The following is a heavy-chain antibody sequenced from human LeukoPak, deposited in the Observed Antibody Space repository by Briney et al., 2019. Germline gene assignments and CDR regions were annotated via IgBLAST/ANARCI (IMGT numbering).Heavy chain of an antibody. CDR3: GGSSGWYEAFDI. V-gene: IGHV1-46*01. CDR2: INPSGGST. J-gene: IGHJ3*02. CDR1: GYTFTSYY. Sequence: GASVKVSCKASGYTFTSYYMHWERQAPGQGLEWMGIINPSGGSTSYAQKFQGRVTMTRDTSTSTVYMELSSLRSEDTAVYYCGGSSGWYEAFDIWGQGTMVTVSS. D-gene: IGHD6-19*01.